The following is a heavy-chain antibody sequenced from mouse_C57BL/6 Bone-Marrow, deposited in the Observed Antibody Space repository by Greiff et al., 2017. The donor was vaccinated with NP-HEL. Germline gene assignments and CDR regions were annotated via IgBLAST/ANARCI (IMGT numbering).Heavy chain of an antibody. J-gene: IGHJ4*01. V-gene: IGHV5-17*01. Sequence: DVMLVESGGGLVKPGGSLKLSCAASGFTFSDYGMHWVRQAPEKGLEWVAYISSGSSTIYYADTVQGRFTISRDNAQNTLFMQMTSLRSEDTAMYYCARGDWYYAMDYWGQGTSVTVSS. CDR3: ARGDWYYAMDY. CDR2: ISSGSSTI. D-gene: IGHD3-3*01. CDR1: GFTFSDYG.